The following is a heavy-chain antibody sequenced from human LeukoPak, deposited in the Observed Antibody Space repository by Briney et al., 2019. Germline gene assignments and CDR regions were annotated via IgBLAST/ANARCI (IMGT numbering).Heavy chain of an antibody. CDR2: ISSSSSYI. J-gene: IGHJ3*02. CDR1: GFTFSSYS. Sequence: NAGGSLRLSCAASGFTFSSYSMNWVRQAPGKGLEWVSSISSSSSYIYYADSVKGRFTISRDNAKNSLYLQMNSLRAEDTAVYYCARRQPHPGDAFDIWGQGTMVTVPS. V-gene: IGHV3-21*01. CDR3: ARRQPHPGDAFDI.